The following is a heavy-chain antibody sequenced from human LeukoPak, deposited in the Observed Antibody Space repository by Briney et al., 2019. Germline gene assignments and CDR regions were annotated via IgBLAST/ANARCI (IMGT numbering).Heavy chain of an antibody. J-gene: IGHJ4*02. Sequence: KPSETLSLTCTVSGGSISSSSYYWGWIRQPPGKGLERIGSIYYSGSTYYNPSLKSRVTISVDTSKNQFSLKLSSVTAADTAVYYCARVASNSNGLGYYFDYWGQGTLVTVSS. CDR3: ARVASNSNGLGYYFDY. CDR2: IYYSGST. V-gene: IGHV4-39*07. D-gene: IGHD4-11*01. CDR1: GGSISSSSYY.